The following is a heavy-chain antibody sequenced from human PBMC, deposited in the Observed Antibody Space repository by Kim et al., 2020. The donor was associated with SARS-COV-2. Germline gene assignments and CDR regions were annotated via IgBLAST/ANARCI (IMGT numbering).Heavy chain of an antibody. J-gene: IGHJ6*02. CDR2: ISGSGGST. D-gene: IGHD6-6*01. CDR1: GFTFSSYA. Sequence: GGSLRLSCAASGFTFSSYAMSWVRQAPGKGLEWVSAISGSGGSTYYADSVKGRFTISRDNSKNTQYLQMNSLRAEDTAVYYCRLPASRGIAAHLYYGMDVWGQGTTVTVSS. CDR3: RLPASRGIAAHLYYGMDV. V-gene: IGHV3-23*01.